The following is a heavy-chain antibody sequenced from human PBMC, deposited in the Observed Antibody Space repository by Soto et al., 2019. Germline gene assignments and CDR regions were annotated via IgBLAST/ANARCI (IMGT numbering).Heavy chain of an antibody. CDR1: GVSISGTSYY. Sequence: PSETLSLTCTVSGVSISGTSYYWGWIRQTPAKGLEWIGTIYYSGETFYNSSLKSRVTISVDTANNQVSLRMRSLTAADTAFYYCGRVVEGATRHTDPDSWGQGILVTVSS. CDR3: GRVVEGATRHTDPDS. D-gene: IGHD2-21*01. J-gene: IGHJ5*01. CDR2: IYYSGET. V-gene: IGHV4-39*01.